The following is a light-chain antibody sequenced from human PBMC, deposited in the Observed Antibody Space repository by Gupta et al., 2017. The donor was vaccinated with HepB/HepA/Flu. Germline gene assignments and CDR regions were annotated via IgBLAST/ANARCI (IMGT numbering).Light chain of an antibody. Sequence: QSILTQPPSVSAAPGQKVTISCSGSSSNIGLNYVAWYQQLPGTAPKLLIYETIKRPSGIPDRFSASKSGTSVTLAITGLQTGDEADYYCDTWDSSLSGVVFGGGTKVTVL. V-gene: IGLV1-51*02. CDR1: SSNIGLNY. J-gene: IGLJ2*01. CDR3: DTWDSSLSGVV. CDR2: ETI.